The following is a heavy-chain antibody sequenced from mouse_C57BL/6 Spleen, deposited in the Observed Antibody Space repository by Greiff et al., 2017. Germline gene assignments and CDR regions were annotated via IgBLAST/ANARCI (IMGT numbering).Heavy chain of an antibody. J-gene: IGHJ4*01. V-gene: IGHV1-50*01. D-gene: IGHD3-1*01. Sequence: QVQLKQPGAELVKPGASVKLSCKASGYTFTSYWMQWVKQRPGQGLEWIGEIDPSDSYTNYNQKFKGKATLTVDTSSSTAYMQLSSLTSEDSAVYYCASSIGDAMDYWGQGTSVTVSS. CDR3: ASSIGDAMDY. CDR2: IDPSDSYT. CDR1: GYTFTSYW.